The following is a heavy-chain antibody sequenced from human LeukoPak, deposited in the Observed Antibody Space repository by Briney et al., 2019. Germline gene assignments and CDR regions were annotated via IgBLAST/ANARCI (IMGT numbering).Heavy chain of an antibody. CDR3: AKDREGYSNAKIFDY. D-gene: IGHD4-11*01. CDR2: ISGSGGST. Sequence: PGGSLRLSCAASGFTFSSYAMSWVRQAPGKGLEWVSAISGSGGSTYYADSVKGRFTISRDNSKNTLYLQMNSLRAEDTAVYYCAKDREGYSNAKIFDYWGQGTLVTVSS. V-gene: IGHV3-23*01. J-gene: IGHJ4*02. CDR1: GFTFSSYA.